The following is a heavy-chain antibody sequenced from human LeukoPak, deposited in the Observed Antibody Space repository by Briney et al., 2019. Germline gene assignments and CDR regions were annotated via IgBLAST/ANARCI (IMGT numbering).Heavy chain of an antibody. V-gene: IGHV4-38-2*02. J-gene: IGHJ5*01. CDR2: ISHSGST. CDR1: GYSISSNYY. CDR3: ARIGAAGLSLDS. Sequence: PSETLSLTCTVSGYSISSNYYWGWIRQPRGKGPQWIGSISHSGSTYYNPSLESRVTISLDASQNQFSLELTSVTAADTALYYCARIGAAGLSLDSWGHGTLVTVSS. D-gene: IGHD6-13*01.